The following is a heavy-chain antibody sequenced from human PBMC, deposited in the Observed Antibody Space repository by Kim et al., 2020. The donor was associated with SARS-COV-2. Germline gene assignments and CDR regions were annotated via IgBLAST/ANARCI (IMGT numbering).Heavy chain of an antibody. CDR3: ARFKRGSGFHNWFDP. V-gene: IGHV4-59*08. J-gene: IGHJ5*02. CDR1: GGSISSYY. CDR2: IYYSGST. Sequence: SETLSLTCTVSGGSISSYYWSWIRQPPGKGLEWIGYIYYSGSTNYNPSLKSRVTISVDTSKNQFSLKLSSVTAADTAVYYCARFKRGSGFHNWFDPWGQGTLVTVSS. D-gene: IGHD6-19*01.